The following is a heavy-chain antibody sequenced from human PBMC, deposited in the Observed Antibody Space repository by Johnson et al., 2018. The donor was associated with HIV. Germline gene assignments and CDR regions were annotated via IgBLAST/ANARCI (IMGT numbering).Heavy chain of an antibody. CDR3: ARSSGSYLDDAFDI. J-gene: IGHJ3*02. CDR1: GFTFISYA. Sequence: VQTVESGGGVVQPGRSLRLSCAASGFTFISYAMRWVRQAPGKGLEWVSDMYSRVSTDYADSAKGRFTISRDNSKNTLYLQMNSLRAEDTAVYYCARSSGSYLDDAFDIWGQGTMVTVSS. V-gene: IGHV3-66*01. CDR2: MYSRVST. D-gene: IGHD1-26*01.